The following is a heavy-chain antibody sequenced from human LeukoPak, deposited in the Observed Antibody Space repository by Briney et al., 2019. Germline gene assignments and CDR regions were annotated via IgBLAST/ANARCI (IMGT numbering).Heavy chain of an antibody. CDR3: ARHGHRSGYSNIFYYDMDV. CDR1: GYSISSGYY. J-gene: IGHJ6*02. D-gene: IGHD3-22*01. V-gene: IGHV4-38-2*02. Sequence: PSETLSLTCTVSGYSISSGYYRGWIRQPPGKGLEWIGSGSTYYNPSLKSRVTISVDTSKNQSSLKLSSVTAADTAVYYCARHGHRSGYSNIFYYDMDVWGQGTTVTVSS. CDR2: GST.